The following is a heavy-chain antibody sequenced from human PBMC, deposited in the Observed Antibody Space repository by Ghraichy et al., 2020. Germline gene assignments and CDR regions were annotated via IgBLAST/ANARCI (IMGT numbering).Heavy chain of an antibody. Sequence: SETLSLTCTVSDGSIISSSNYWGWIRQPPGKGLEWIGCIYYTGSAYYNPSLKSRVTISVDTSKSQFSLKLSSVTAADTAIYYCARMLSGQFSGWGQGTLVTVSS. D-gene: IGHD1-26*01. CDR3: ARMLSGQFSG. CDR1: DGSIISSSNY. CDR2: IYYTGSA. J-gene: IGHJ4*02. V-gene: IGHV4-39*01.